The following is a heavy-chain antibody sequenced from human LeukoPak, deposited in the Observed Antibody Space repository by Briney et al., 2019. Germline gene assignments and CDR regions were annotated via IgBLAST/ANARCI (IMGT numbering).Heavy chain of an antibody. CDR1: GFTFSSYA. CDR2: ISYDGSNK. J-gene: IGHJ6*03. V-gene: IGHV3-30*04. CDR3: AKTYYYGSGSFGHYHMDV. Sequence: GGSLRLSCAASGFTFSSYAMHWVRQAPGKGLEWVAVISYDGSNKYYADSVKGRFTISRDNSKNTLYLQMKSLRAEDTAVYYCAKTYYYGSGSFGHYHMDVWGKGTTVTISS. D-gene: IGHD3-10*01.